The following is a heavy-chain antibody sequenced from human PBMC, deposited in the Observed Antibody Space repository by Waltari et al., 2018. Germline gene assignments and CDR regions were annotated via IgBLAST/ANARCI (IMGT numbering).Heavy chain of an antibody. CDR1: GFTFRDPG. D-gene: IGHD3-16*02. Sequence: EVQLVESGVGLVNTGGSRRFSCAASGFTFRDPGLHWVRQAPEKGLEWIASIKTQSDGGGATYYAAPVTGRFTVSRDDSKNMLYLQMSSLKTEDTAMYYCTTDQGDSYTFYSFDYWGQGTLVTVSS. CDR3: TTDQGDSYTFYSFDY. CDR2: IKTQSDGGGAT. J-gene: IGHJ4*02. V-gene: IGHV3-15*01.